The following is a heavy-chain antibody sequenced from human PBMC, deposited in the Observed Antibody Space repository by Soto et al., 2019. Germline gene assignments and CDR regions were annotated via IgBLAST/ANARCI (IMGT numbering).Heavy chain of an antibody. CDR3: AKDITEDSSLNYYYYYGMDV. J-gene: IGHJ6*02. D-gene: IGHD6-6*01. CDR2: ISWDGGST. CDR1: GFTFDDYA. Sequence: PGWSLRLSCAASGFTFDDYALHWVRQAPGTGLEWVSLISWDGGSTYYADSVKGRFTISRDNSKNSLYLQMNSLRAEDTALYYCAKDITEDSSLNYYYYYGMDVWGQGTTVTVSS. V-gene: IGHV3-43D*04.